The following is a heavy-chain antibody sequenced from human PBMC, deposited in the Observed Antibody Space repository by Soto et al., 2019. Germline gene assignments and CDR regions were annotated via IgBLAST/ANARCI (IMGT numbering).Heavy chain of an antibody. CDR2: IYHSGTT. J-gene: IGHJ4*02. D-gene: IGHD6-13*01. Sequence: QVQLQESGPGLVKPSGTLSLTCVVSGGSISNTNWWSWVRQPPGKGLEWIGEIYHSGTTNYSPSLKSRVTISVDTSKNQFSLTLSSVTAGDTAVYYCAFPATADFDYWCQGTLVTVSS. CDR3: AFPATADFDY. CDR1: GGSISNTNW. V-gene: IGHV4-4*02.